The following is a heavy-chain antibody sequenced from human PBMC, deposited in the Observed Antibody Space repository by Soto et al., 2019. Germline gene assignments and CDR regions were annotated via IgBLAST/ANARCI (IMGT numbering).Heavy chain of an antibody. CDR3: AHRTIQVYGMDV. CDR1: GFSLSTSGVG. CDR2: IYWDDDK. Sequence: QITLKESGPTLVKPTQTLTLTCTFSGFSLSTSGVGVGWIRQPPGKALEWLALIYWDDDKRYSPSLRSRLTITKDTSKNQVVLTMTNMDPVDTATHYCAHRTIQVYGMDVWGQGTTVTVSS. D-gene: IGHD5-18*01. V-gene: IGHV2-5*02. J-gene: IGHJ6*02.